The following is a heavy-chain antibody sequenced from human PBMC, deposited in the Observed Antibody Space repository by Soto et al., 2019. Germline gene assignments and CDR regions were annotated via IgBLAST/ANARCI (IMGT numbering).Heavy chain of an antibody. D-gene: IGHD1-26*01. CDR3: ARDAYPLLSGSYSLDY. CDR2: IWYDGSNK. J-gene: IGHJ4*02. Sequence: GGSLRLSCAASGFTFSSYAMSWVRQAPGKGLEWVAVIWYDGSNKYYADSVKGRFTISRDNSKNTLYLQMNSLRAEDTAVYYCARDAYPLLSGSYSLDYWGQGTLVTVSS. V-gene: IGHV3-33*08. CDR1: GFTFSSYA.